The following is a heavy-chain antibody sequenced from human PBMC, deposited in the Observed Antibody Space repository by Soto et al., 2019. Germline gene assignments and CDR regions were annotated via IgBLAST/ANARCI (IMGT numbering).Heavy chain of an antibody. D-gene: IGHD2-15*01. CDR1: GFTFSSYA. V-gene: IGHV3-23*01. Sequence: GGSLRLSCAASGFTFSSYAMSWVRQAPGKGLEWVSAISGSGGSTYYADSVKGRFTISRDNSKNTLYLQMNSLRAEDTAVYYCPTSGGSGNDAFDIWGQGTMVTVSS. CDR2: ISGSGGST. J-gene: IGHJ3*02. CDR3: PTSGGSGNDAFDI.